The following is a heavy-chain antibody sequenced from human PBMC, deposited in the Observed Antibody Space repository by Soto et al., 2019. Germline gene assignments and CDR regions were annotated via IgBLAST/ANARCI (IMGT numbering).Heavy chain of an antibody. D-gene: IGHD6-6*01. CDR2: INPSGGST. Sequence: ASVKVSCKASGYTFTSYYMHWVRQAPGQGLEWMGIINPSGGSTSYAQKFQGRVTMTRDTSTSTVYMELSSLRSEDTAVYYCARVDSSSFSLLAQNYYMAVWGKGPTVTVPS. V-gene: IGHV1-46*03. CDR1: GYTFTSYY. CDR3: ARVDSSSFSLLAQNYYMAV. J-gene: IGHJ6*03.